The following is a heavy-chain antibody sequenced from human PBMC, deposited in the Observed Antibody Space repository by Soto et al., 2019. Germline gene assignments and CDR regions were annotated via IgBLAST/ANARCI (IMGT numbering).Heavy chain of an antibody. CDR2: TNHSGIT. CDR1: GGSFSGYS. CDR3: ARAGCSGGGCYAYYYYYMDV. D-gene: IGHD2-15*01. Sequence: QVHLHQWGAGLLKPSETLSLTSAVYGGSFSGYSWSWIRKPPGKGLEWMGETNHSGITNYNPSHKSGVTIAVDTSKKQFSRKLSSVTAADTAVYSGARAGCSGGGCYAYYYYYMDVWGKGTTVTVSS. V-gene: IGHV4-34*01. J-gene: IGHJ6*03.